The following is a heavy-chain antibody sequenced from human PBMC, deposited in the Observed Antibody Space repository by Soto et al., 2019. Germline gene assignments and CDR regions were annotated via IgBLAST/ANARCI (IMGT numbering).Heavy chain of an antibody. CDR3: ARGGTSKSGHLWYFDL. D-gene: IGHD1-1*01. J-gene: IGHJ2*01. V-gene: IGHV3-21*01. CDR2: ISATTTYR. CDR1: GFTFDSYT. Sequence: EVQVVESGGGLVKPGGSLRLSCTASGFTFDSYTMNWLRQAPGRGLEWVSSISATTTYRYYADSVEGRFTISRDNAQNSLYLQTNRLGADDTAVYYWARGGTSKSGHLWYFDLWGRGTLVTVSS.